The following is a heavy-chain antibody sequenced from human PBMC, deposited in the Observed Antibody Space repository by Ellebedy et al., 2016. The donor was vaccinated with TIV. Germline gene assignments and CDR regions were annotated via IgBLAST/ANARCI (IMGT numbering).Heavy chain of an antibody. Sequence: GESLKISXAASGFTFSSYGMHWVRQAPGKGLEWVAVISYDGSKKSYADSVKGRFTISRDNSKNTLYLQMNSPRAEDTAVYYCAKDLRQRLPEIAFDIWGQGTMVTVSS. CDR3: AKDLRQRLPEIAFDI. V-gene: IGHV3-30*18. D-gene: IGHD6-25*01. CDR2: ISYDGSKK. J-gene: IGHJ3*02. CDR1: GFTFSSYG.